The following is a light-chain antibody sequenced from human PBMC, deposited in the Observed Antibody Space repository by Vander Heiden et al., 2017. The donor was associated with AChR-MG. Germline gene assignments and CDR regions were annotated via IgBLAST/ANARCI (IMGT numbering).Light chain of an antibody. CDR1: SSDVGTYDL. J-gene: IGLJ2*01. V-gene: IGLV2-23*02. Sequence: SALTQPASASGSPGQSITIFCTGTSSDVGTYDLVSWYQHHPGNPPKIMIYEVNKRPSGVSTRFSASKSGNTASPTISGLQAEDDADDYCCEYADSGTVLFGGGTKLTVL. CDR3: CEYADSGTVL. CDR2: EVN.